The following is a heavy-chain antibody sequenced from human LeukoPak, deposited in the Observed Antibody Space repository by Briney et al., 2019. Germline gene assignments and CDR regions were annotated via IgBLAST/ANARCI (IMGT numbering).Heavy chain of an antibody. CDR1: GFTFSSYW. CDR3: ARLDLIAAAVRN. D-gene: IGHD6-13*01. Sequence: GGSLRLSCAASGFTFSSYWMHWVRQAPGKGPVWVSRINSDGSSTSYADSVKGRFTISRDNAKNTLYLQMNSLRAEDTAVYYCARLDLIAAAVRNWGQGTLVTVSS. CDR2: INSDGSST. J-gene: IGHJ4*02. V-gene: IGHV3-74*01.